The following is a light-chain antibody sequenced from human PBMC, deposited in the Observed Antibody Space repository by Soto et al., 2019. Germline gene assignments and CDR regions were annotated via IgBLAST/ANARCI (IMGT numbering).Light chain of an antibody. V-gene: IGKV2-28*01. CDR1: ESLLDSHGXXN. CDR3: MQALQTPWT. Sequence: DIVLTQSPLSLPVTPGETASISCRSSESLLDSHGXXNVDWXLQKAGQSPQVLIYLGSNRASGVPDRFSGSGSGTDFTLKISRVEADDVGVYYCMQALQTPWTFGQGTKVDIK. CDR2: LGS. J-gene: IGKJ1*01.